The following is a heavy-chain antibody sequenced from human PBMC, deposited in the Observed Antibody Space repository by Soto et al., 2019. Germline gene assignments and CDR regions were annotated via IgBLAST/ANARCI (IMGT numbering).Heavy chain of an antibody. CDR2: ISGAGGTT. CDR1: GFTFSTYS. Sequence: GSLRLSCKASGFTFSTYSMNWVRQAPGKGLDWVASISGAGGTTYYADSVRGRFTVSRDNSKNTLYLDMHNLSAGDTAVYYCAKGVLPAPQLDPWGQGTLVTVSS. J-gene: IGHJ5*02. V-gene: IGHV3-23*01. D-gene: IGHD2-2*01. CDR3: AKGVLPAPQLDP.